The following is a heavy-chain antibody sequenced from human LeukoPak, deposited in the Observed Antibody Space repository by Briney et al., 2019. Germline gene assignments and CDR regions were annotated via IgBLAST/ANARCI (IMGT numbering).Heavy chain of an antibody. V-gene: IGHV4-34*01. CDR1: GGSFSGYY. CDR2: INHSGST. J-gene: IGHJ4*02. Sequence: SETLSLTCAVYGGSFSGYYWSWIRQPPGKGLEWIGEINHSGSTNYNPSLKSRVTISVDTSKNQFSLKLSSVTAADTAVYYCARDPYVWGSYRYRFDYWGQGTLVTVS. CDR3: ARDPYVWGSYRYRFDY. D-gene: IGHD3-16*02.